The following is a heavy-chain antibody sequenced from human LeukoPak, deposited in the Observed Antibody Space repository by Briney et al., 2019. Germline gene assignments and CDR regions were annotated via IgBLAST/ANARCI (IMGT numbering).Heavy chain of an antibody. CDR3: ARRRVVAYMDV. Sequence: GGSLRLSCAASGFTFSSYSMNWVRQAPGKGLEWVSYISSSSSTIYYADSVKGRFTISRDNAKNSLYLRMNSLRAEDTAVYYCARRRVVAYMDVWGKGTTVTVSS. V-gene: IGHV3-48*04. J-gene: IGHJ6*03. CDR2: ISSSSSTI. CDR1: GFTFSSYS. D-gene: IGHD2-15*01.